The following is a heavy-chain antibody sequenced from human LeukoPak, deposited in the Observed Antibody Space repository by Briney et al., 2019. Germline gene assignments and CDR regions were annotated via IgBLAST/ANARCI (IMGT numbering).Heavy chain of an antibody. CDR3: ASPAGGSGAYWAFDI. V-gene: IGHV4-34*01. D-gene: IGHD3-10*01. CDR2: INHSGST. Sequence: SETLSLTCAVYGGSFSGYYWSWIRQPPGKGLEWIGEINHSGSTNYNPSLKSRVTISVDTSKNQFSLKLSSVTAADTAVYYCASPAGGSGAYWAFDIWGQGTMVTVSS. J-gene: IGHJ3*02. CDR1: GGSFSGYY.